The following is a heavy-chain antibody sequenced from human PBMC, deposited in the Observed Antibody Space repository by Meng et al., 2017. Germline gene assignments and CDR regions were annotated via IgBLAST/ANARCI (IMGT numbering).Heavy chain of an antibody. Sequence: QGQLVEAGGGVVQPGRSLRFSCAASGFTFSSYAMHWVRQAPGKGLEWVAVISYDGSNKYYADSVKGRFTISRDNSKNTLYLQMNSLRAEDTAVYYCARGGSYYSYWGQGTLVTVSS. J-gene: IGHJ4*02. CDR2: ISYDGSNK. CDR1: GFTFSSYA. V-gene: IGHV3-30*01. CDR3: ARGGSYYSY. D-gene: IGHD1-26*01.